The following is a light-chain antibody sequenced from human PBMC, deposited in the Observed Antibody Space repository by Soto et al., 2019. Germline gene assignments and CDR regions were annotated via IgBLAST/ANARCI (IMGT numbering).Light chain of an antibody. Sequence: QSVLTQPPSVSAAPGQKVTISCSGSSSNIGNNYLSWYQHLPGTAPKLLIYENNKRPSGIPDRFSGSKSGTSATLGITGLQTGDEADYYCGTWDNSLSAGVFGGGTKLTVL. CDR3: GTWDNSLSAGV. CDR1: SSNIGNNY. J-gene: IGLJ2*01. CDR2: ENN. V-gene: IGLV1-51*02.